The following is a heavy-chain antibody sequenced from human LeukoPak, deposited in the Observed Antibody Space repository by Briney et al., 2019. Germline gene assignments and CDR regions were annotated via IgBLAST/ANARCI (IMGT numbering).Heavy chain of an antibody. J-gene: IGHJ4*02. CDR1: GGSFSGYY. V-gene: IGHV4-34*01. Sequence: SETLSLTCAVYGGSFSGYYWSWIRQPPGKGLEWIGEINHSGSTNYNPSLKSRVTVSVDTSKNQFSLKLSSVTAADTAVYYCARGEAMGPFDYWGQGTLVTVSS. CDR2: INHSGST. D-gene: IGHD2-8*01. CDR3: ARGEAMGPFDY.